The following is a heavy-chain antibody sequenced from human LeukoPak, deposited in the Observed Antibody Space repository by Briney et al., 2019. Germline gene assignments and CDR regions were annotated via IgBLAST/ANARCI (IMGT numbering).Heavy chain of an antibody. Sequence: PSGTLSLTCTVSGASISTNSYYWGWIRQPPGKGLEWIGSIYYSGSTYYNPSLKSRVTISIDTSKNRFSLRLRSVTAADTAVYYCAREILYDSTGYYLWGQGTVVTVSS. V-gene: IGHV4-39*07. CDR2: IYYSGST. CDR1: GASISTNSYY. J-gene: IGHJ4*02. CDR3: AREILYDSTGYYL. D-gene: IGHD3-22*01.